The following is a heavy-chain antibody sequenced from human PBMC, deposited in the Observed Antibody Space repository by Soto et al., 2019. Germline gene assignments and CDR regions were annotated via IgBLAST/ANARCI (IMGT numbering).Heavy chain of an antibody. D-gene: IGHD3-22*01. Sequence: PGESLKISCKGSGTSFTSYWIGWVRQTPGKGLEWMGTIYPGDSDARYSPSFQGQVTISADKSISTAYLQWSSLKATGTAIYYCARNSNFHFSSGYSRAFDIWGQGTMVTVSS. J-gene: IGHJ3*02. CDR3: ARNSNFHFSSGYSRAFDI. CDR2: IYPGDSDA. V-gene: IGHV5-51*01. CDR1: GTSFTSYW.